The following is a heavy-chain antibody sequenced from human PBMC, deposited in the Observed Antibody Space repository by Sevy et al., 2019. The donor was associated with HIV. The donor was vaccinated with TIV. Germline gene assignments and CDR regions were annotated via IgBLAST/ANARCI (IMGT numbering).Heavy chain of an antibody. J-gene: IGHJ4*02. CDR2: IISVSSYI. Sequence: GGSLRLSCAASGFTFSNYFINWVRQAPGKGLEWVSSIISVSSYIFYADSVKGRFTISRDNAKNSLYLHMNSLRAEDTAVYYCARGDYYGSLYYFDYWGPGTLVTVSS. D-gene: IGHD3-10*01. CDR3: ARGDYYGSLYYFDY. CDR1: GFTFSNYF. V-gene: IGHV3-21*01.